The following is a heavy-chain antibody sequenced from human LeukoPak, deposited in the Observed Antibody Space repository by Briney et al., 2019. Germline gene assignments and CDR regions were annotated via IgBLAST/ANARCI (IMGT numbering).Heavy chain of an antibody. Sequence: GGSLRLSCAASGFTFSGSTMHWVRQASGKGLEWVGRIRSKADTYATAYSPSVRGRFTISRDDSKNTAYLQMNSLKTDDTAVYYCATSGRLLRYYYMDVWGRGTTVTVSS. D-gene: IGHD1-26*01. CDR3: ATSGRLLRYYYMDV. V-gene: IGHV3-73*01. J-gene: IGHJ6*03. CDR2: IRSKADTYAT. CDR1: GFTFSGST.